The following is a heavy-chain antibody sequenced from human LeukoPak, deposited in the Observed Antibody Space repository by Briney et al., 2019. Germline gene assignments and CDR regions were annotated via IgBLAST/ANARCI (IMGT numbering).Heavy chain of an antibody. CDR1: GGSISTSNW. CDR3: ARISGDLLFDN. D-gene: IGHD2-21*01. Sequence: PSETLSLTCAVSGGSISTSNWWSWVRQPPGKGLVCIGKIYHSGSTSYNPSLKSGVTTSLDTSENKCSLRLSSVTGLDTAMYYCARISGDLLFDNWGQGTLVTVSS. V-gene: IGHV4-4*02. J-gene: IGHJ4*02. CDR2: IYHSGST.